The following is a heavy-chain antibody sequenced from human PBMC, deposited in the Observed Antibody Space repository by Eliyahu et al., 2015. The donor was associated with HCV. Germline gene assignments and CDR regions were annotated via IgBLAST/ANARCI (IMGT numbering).Heavy chain of an antibody. CDR3: ARGARKGAAGTLNMDV. CDR1: GASVTRGGFS. J-gene: IGHJ6*03. V-gene: IGHV4-30-2*01. D-gene: IGHD6-13*01. Sequence: QVQLQESGSGLVKPSQXLSLXCXVXGASVTRGGFSWTWIRQAPGKGPEWIGYIFHTGSTHYNPSLKTRVTISLDRPNNQVSLRLTSVTAADTAVYYCARGARKGAAGTLNMDVWGKGTTVTVSS. CDR2: IFHTGST.